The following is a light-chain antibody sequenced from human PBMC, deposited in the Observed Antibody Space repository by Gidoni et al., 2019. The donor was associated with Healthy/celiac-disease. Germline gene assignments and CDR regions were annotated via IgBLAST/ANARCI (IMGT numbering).Light chain of an antibody. Sequence: EIVMTQYPATLSVSPGERATLSCSAIQSVSSNLAWYQQKPGQAPRLLIYGASTRATGIPARFSGSGSGTEFTLTISRLQSEDFAVYYCQQYNKWPPFTFGPGTKVDI. CDR2: GAS. V-gene: IGKV3-15*01. J-gene: IGKJ3*01. CDR3: QQYNKWPPFT. CDR1: QSVSSN.